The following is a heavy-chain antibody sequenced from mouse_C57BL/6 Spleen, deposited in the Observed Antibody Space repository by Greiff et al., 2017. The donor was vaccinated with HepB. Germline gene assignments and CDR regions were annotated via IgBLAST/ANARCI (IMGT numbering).Heavy chain of an antibody. CDR2: INPSTGGT. CDR1: GYSFTGYY. Sequence: VQLKQSGPELVKPGASVKISCKASGYSFTGYYMNWVKQSPEKSLEWIGEINPSTGGTTYNQKFKAKATLTVDKSSSTAYMQLKSLTSEDSAVYYCARHYGSSYVGYFDVWGTGTTVTVSS. CDR3: ARHYGSSYVGYFDV. V-gene: IGHV1-42*01. D-gene: IGHD1-1*01. J-gene: IGHJ1*03.